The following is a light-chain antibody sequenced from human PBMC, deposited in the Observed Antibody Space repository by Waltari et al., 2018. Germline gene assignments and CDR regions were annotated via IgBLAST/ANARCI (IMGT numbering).Light chain of an antibody. CDR2: YKSDSDK. V-gene: IGLV5-45*03. CDR3: MIWHSSAVV. Sequence: QAVLTQPSSLSASPGASASLTCTLRSDINVGTYKIYWYQQKPGSPPQYLLRYKSDSDKQQGSGVPSRFSGVKDASANAGILLISGLQSEDEADYYCMIWHSSAVVFGGGTKLTVL. J-gene: IGLJ2*01. CDR1: SDINVGTYK.